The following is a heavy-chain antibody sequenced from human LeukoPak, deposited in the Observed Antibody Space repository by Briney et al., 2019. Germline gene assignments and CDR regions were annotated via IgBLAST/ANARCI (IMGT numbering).Heavy chain of an antibody. CDR2: TYYRSKWYN. J-gene: IGHJ3*02. CDR1: GDSVSINSAA. Sequence: SQTLSLTCAISGDSVSINSAAWNWIRQSPSRGVEGLGRTYYRSKWYNDYAVSVKSRITINPDTSKNQFSLQLNSVTPEDTTVYYCARGEVEMATNDAFDIWGQGTMVTVSS. V-gene: IGHV6-1*01. CDR3: ARGEVEMATNDAFDI. D-gene: IGHD5-24*01.